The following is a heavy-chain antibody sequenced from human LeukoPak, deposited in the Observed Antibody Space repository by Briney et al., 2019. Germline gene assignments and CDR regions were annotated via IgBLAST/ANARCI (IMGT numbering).Heavy chain of an antibody. CDR2: IHYSGST. V-gene: IGHV4-39*02. D-gene: IGHD3-3*01. CDR3: TRGSTIFGVVGNY. J-gene: IGHJ4*02. Sequence: RGLEXFRSIHYSGSTSYTPSLQSRVPISVATSKTPFSLNLRSVNAADTAIYYCTRGSTIFGVVGNYWGQGTLVTVSS.